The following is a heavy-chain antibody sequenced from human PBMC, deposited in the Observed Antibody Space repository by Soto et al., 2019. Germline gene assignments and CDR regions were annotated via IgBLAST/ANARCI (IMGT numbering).Heavy chain of an antibody. V-gene: IGHV4-59*01. CDR3: ARGVTIFGVVLDYYMDV. J-gene: IGHJ6*03. CDR2: IYYSGST. CDR1: GGSISSYY. D-gene: IGHD3-3*01. Sequence: PSETLSLTCTVSGGSISSYYWSWIRQPPGKGLEWIGYIYYSGSTNYNPSLKSRVTISVDTSKNQFSLKLSSVTAADTAVYYCARGVTIFGVVLDYYMDVWGKGTTVTVSS.